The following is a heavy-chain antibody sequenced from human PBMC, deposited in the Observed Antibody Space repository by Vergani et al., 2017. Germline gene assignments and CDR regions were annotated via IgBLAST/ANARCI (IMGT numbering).Heavy chain of an antibody. CDR2: IIPIFGTA. CDR1: GGTFSSYT. J-gene: IGHJ6*03. Sequence: QVQLVQSGAEVKKPGSSVKVSCKASGGTFSSYTISWVRQAPGQGLEWMGRIIPIFGTANYAQKFQGRVTITADKSTSTAYMELSSLRSEATAVYYCARGITMVRGVNHYYYYYMDVWGKGTTVTVSS. V-gene: IGHV1-69*08. CDR3: ARGITMVRGVNHYYYYYMDV. D-gene: IGHD3-10*01.